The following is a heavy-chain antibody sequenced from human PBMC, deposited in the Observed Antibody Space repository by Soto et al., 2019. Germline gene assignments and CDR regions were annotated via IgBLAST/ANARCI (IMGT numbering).Heavy chain of an antibody. Sequence: SETLSLTCAVYGGSFSGYYWSWIRQPPGKGLEWIGEINHSGSTNYNPSLKSRVTMSVDTSKNQFSLKLSSVTAADTAVYYCAAGPYGMDVWGQGTTVTVSS. V-gene: IGHV4-34*01. CDR2: INHSGST. CDR1: GGSFSGYY. CDR3: AAGPYGMDV. J-gene: IGHJ6*02.